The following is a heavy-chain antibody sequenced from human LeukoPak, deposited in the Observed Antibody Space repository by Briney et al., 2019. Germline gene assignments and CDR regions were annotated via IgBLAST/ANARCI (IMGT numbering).Heavy chain of an antibody. Sequence: SVKVSCKASGGTFSSYAISWVRQAPGQGLEWMGGIIPFFGTANYAQKFQGRVTITADKSTSTAYMELSSLRSEDTAVYYCARDPDIVAASTYYHYMEVWAERPTVTVSS. J-gene: IGHJ6*03. V-gene: IGHV1-69*06. CDR3: ARDPDIVAASTYYHYMEV. CDR1: GGTFSSYA. D-gene: IGHD6-13*01. CDR2: IIPFFGTA.